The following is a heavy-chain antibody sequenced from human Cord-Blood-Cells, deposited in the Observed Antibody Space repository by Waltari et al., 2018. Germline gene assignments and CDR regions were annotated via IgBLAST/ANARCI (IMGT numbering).Heavy chain of an antibody. V-gene: IGHV3-21*01. Sequence: EAQLVESGGGLVRPGGSLRLPCAASGFTFSSSSMNWVRQAPGKGLGWVSSISSSSSYIYYADSVKGRFTISRDNAKNSLYLQMNSLRAEDTAVYYCARGLNWGSRPFDYWGQGTLVTVSA. D-gene: IGHD7-27*01. CDR3: ARGLNWGSRPFDY. J-gene: IGHJ4*02. CDR2: ISSSSSYI. CDR1: GFTFSSSS.